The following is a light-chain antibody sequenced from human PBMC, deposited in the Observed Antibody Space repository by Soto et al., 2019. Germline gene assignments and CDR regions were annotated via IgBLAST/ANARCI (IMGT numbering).Light chain of an antibody. Sequence: EIVLTQTPVSLSVTPGQSASISCKSSQSLLQSRGKTSFNWYLQRPGQPPQLLIFEVSNRFSGVPDRFSGSGSGTDFTLHISRVEAEDVGVYYCLQSVQLPRTFGQGTKVEIK. V-gene: IGKV2D-29*01. CDR2: EVS. J-gene: IGKJ1*01. CDR1: QSLLQSRGKTS. CDR3: LQSVQLPRT.